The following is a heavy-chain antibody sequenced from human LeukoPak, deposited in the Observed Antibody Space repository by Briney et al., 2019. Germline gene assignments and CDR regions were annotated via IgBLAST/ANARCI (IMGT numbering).Heavy chain of an antibody. CDR2: ISCDGSNK. D-gene: IGHD2-2*01. V-gene: IGHV3-30*04. Sequence: PGGSLRLSCAASGFTFSSYAMHWVRQAPGKGLEWVAVISCDGSNKYYADSVKGRFTISRDNSKNTLYLQMNSLRAEDTAVYYCARDGRYCSSTSCLYYYYGMDVWGKGTTVTVSS. CDR1: GFTFSSYA. J-gene: IGHJ6*04. CDR3: ARDGRYCSSTSCLYYYYGMDV.